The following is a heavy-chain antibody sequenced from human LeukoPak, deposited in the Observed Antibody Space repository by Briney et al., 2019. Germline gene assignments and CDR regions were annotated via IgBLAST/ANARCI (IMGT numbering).Heavy chain of an antibody. J-gene: IGHJ4*02. Sequence: PSETLSLTCAVYGGSFSGYYWSWIRQPPGKGLEWIGEINHSGSTNYNPSLKSRVTISVDTSKNQFSLKLSSVTAADTAVYYCARITYYYGSGPPFDYWGQGTLVTVSS. CDR3: ARITYYYGSGPPFDY. V-gene: IGHV4-34*01. CDR2: INHSGST. D-gene: IGHD3-10*01. CDR1: GGSFSGYY.